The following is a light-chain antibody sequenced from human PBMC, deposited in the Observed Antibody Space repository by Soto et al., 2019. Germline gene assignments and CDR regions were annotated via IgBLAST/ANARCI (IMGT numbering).Light chain of an antibody. Sequence: DIVLTQSPATLSLSPGERATLSCRASQSVRSYLGWYQQRPCQAPRLLIYDASNRATGIPARFSGSGSGTDFARTISSLDPEDFALYYCQQGCTFGQGTRLEIK. CDR1: QSVRSY. CDR2: DAS. J-gene: IGKJ5*01. CDR3: QQGCT. V-gene: IGKV3-11*01.